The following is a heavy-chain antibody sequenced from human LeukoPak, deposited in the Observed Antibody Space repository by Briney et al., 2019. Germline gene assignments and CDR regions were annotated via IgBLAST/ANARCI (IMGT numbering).Heavy chain of an antibody. V-gene: IGHV1-18*01. CDR2: ISGYNGNT. CDR1: GYAFSSYG. J-gene: IGHJ4*02. CDR3: ARVPPRGYSGYDSDS. D-gene: IGHD5-12*01. Sequence: ASVKGSCKAYGYAFSSYGMSWVRQAPGQGLEWMGWISGYNGNTNYARKFQDRVTMTADTSTSTAYMELRSLRPDDTAVYYCARVPPRGYSGYDSDSWGQGTRVTVSS.